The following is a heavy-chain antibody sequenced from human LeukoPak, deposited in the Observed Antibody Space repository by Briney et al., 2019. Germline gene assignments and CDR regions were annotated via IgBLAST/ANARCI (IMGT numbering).Heavy chain of an antibody. D-gene: IGHD4-17*01. Sequence: SQTLSLTCAVSGGSISSGGYSGSWLRHPPGKALEWIGYIYHSGSTYYNPSLKSRVTISVDRSKNQFSLKLSSVTAADTAVYYCARDYGDYGNWFDPWGQGTLVTVSS. V-gene: IGHV4-30-2*01. CDR2: IYHSGST. CDR1: GGSISSGGYS. J-gene: IGHJ5*02. CDR3: ARDYGDYGNWFDP.